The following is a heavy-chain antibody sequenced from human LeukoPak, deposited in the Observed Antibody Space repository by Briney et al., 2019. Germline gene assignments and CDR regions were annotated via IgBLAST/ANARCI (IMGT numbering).Heavy chain of an antibody. CDR2: ISYDGSNK. CDR1: GIPFSNYA. J-gene: IGHJ4*02. CDR3: ARDGIRYGSGTYYPN. Sequence: GRSLRLSCAASGIPFSNYAMHWVRQAPGKGLEWVALISYDGSNKYYADSVKGRFTISRDNSKNTLYLQMNSLRAEDTAIYYCARDGIRYGSGTYYPNWGQGPLVTVSS. D-gene: IGHD3-10*01. V-gene: IGHV3-30*04.